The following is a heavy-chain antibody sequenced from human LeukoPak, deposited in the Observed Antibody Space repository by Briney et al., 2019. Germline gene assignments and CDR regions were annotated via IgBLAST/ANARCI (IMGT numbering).Heavy chain of an antibody. D-gene: IGHD3-10*01. CDR1: GFTFSSFW. J-gene: IGHJ4*02. CDR3: ARWTGVIDS. V-gene: IGHV3-7*01. CDR2: IKTDGSEK. Sequence: TGGSLRLSCAASGFTFSSFWMSWVRQAPGKGLEWVAKIKTDGSEKYYVDSVKGRFTISRDNAQNSLSLQMNSLRVEDTAVYYCARWTGVIDSWGQGTLVTVSS.